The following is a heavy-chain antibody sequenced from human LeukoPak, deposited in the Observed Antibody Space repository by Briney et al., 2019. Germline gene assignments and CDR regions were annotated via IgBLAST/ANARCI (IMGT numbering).Heavy chain of an antibody. CDR3: ARLYGDYVPYYYYGMDV. J-gene: IGHJ6*04. V-gene: IGHV4-34*01. D-gene: IGHD4-17*01. Sequence: SETLSLTCAVYGGSFSGYYWSWIRQPPGKGLEWIGEINHSGSTNYNPSLKSRVTISVDTSKSQFSLKLSSVTAADTAVYYCARLYGDYVPYYYYGMDVWGKGTTVTVSS. CDR2: INHSGST. CDR1: GGSFSGYY.